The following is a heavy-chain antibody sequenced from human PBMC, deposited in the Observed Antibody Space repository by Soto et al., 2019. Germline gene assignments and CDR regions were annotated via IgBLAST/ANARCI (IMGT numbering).Heavy chain of an antibody. D-gene: IGHD1-20*01. CDR2: INPNSGGT. V-gene: IGHV1-2*02. Sequence: DSVRVSCKASGYTFTGYYMHWVRQAPGQGLEWMGWINPNSGGTNYAQKFQGRVTMTRDTSISTAYMELSRLRSDDTAVYYCARGGGITGKRFYYSYGMDVWGQGTTVTVS. J-gene: IGHJ6*02. CDR1: GYTFTGYY. CDR3: ARGGGITGKRFYYSYGMDV.